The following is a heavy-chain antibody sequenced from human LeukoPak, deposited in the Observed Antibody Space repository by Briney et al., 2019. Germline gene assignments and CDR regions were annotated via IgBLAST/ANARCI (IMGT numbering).Heavy chain of an antibody. Sequence: ASVKVSCKASGGTFSSYAVSCVRQAPGHGLEWMGGIITIFGAANYAQKFQGRVTITADEATSTAYMELSSLRSEDTAVYYCAKLGYCSSTSCYYYYYGMDVWGQGTTVTVSS. J-gene: IGHJ6*02. V-gene: IGHV1-69*13. CDR3: AKLGYCSSTSCYYYYYGMDV. D-gene: IGHD2-2*01. CDR2: IITIFGAA. CDR1: GGTFSSYA.